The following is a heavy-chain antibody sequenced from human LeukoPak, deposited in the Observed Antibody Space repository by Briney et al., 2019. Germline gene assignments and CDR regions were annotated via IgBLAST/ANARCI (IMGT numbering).Heavy chain of an antibody. V-gene: IGHV3-7*01. CDR1: GFTFSSFW. CDR3: ASGRQLGY. J-gene: IGHJ4*02. CDR2: INEAGSGK. Sequence: GGSLRLSCAASGFTFSSFWMSWVRQAPGKGLEWVANINEAGSGKYYVDSVKGRFTISRDNAKNSLYLQMNSLRAEDTAIYYCASGRQLGYWGQGTLATVSA. D-gene: IGHD6-13*01.